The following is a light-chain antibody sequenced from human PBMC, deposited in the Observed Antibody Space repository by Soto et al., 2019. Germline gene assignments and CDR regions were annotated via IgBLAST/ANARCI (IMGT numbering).Light chain of an antibody. CDR2: DAS. J-gene: IGKJ4*02. V-gene: IGKV3-11*01. CDR3: QQHSNWPPLT. Sequence: EIVLTQSPATLSLSPGERATLSCRASQSVSSYLAWYQQKPGQAPRLLIYDASNRATGIPARFSGSGSETDFTLTISSLEPEDFAVYYCQQHSNWPPLTFGGGTKVEIK. CDR1: QSVSSY.